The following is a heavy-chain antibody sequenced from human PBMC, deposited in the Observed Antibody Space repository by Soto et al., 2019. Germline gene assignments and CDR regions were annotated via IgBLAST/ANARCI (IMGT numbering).Heavy chain of an antibody. V-gene: IGHV3-30*18. Sequence: GSLRLSCAASGFTFSINDMHWVRQAPGRGLEWVAVISNDGNNKYYADSVKGRFTLSRDNSKNMVYLQMDSLRVEDTAVYYCAKDHQTYNWDYLFDSWGPGTLVTVSS. CDR1: GFTFSIND. D-gene: IGHD1-7*01. J-gene: IGHJ4*02. CDR2: ISNDGNNK. CDR3: AKDHQTYNWDYLFDS.